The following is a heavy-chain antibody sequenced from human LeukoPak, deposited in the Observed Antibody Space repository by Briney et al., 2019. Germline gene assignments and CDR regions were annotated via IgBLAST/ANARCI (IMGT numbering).Heavy chain of an antibody. CDR1: GFTFSDYY. Sequence: KPGGSLRLSCAASGFTFSDYYMSWIRQAPGKGREWVSYISSSSSYKNYANSVKGRFTISRDNAKNSLYLQINSLRAEDTAMYYCARDYYGSGSSPFDYWGQGTLVTVSS. D-gene: IGHD3-10*01. CDR2: ISSSSSYK. V-gene: IGHV3-11*06. CDR3: ARDYYGSGSSPFDY. J-gene: IGHJ4*02.